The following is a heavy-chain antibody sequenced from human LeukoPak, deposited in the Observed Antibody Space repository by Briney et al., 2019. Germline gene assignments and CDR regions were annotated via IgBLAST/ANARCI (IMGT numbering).Heavy chain of an antibody. CDR3: VKRYSSGWYSRVYYFDY. J-gene: IGHJ4*02. V-gene: IGHV3-64D*06. Sequence: GSLRLSCSASGFTFSSYAMHWVRQAPGKGLEYVSAISSNGGSTYYADSVKGRFTISRDNSKNTLYLQMSSLRAEDTAVYYCVKRYSSGWYSRVYYFDYWGQGTLVTVSS. CDR1: GFTFSSYA. D-gene: IGHD6-19*01. CDR2: ISSNGGST.